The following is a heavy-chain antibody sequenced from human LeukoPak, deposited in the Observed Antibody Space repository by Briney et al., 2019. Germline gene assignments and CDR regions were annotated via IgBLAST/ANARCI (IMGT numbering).Heavy chain of an antibody. CDR1: GFTFSSYS. J-gene: IGHJ5*02. CDR2: ISSSSSYI. D-gene: IGHD6-13*01. Sequence: GGSLRLSCAASGFTFSSYSMNWVRQAPGKGLEWVSSISSSSSYIYYADSVKGRFTISRDNAKNSLYLQMNSLRAEDTAVYYCARAYTIGVGIAAVYNWFDPWGQGTLVTVSS. V-gene: IGHV3-21*01. CDR3: ARAYTIGVGIAAVYNWFDP.